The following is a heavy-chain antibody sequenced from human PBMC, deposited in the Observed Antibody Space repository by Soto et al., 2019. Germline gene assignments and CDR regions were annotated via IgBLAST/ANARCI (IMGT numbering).Heavy chain of an antibody. Sequence: QLLLVESGSGLVRPSQALSLSCNVSGGSLSSRGCSWAWVRLPVGKGLEWIGYIFDTGNTYFSASLKSRLSMSVDTSRNQFSMQLASVTAADTAMYYCACLNGYNRYFDHWGRGTLVTVSS. V-gene: IGHV4-30-2*01. D-gene: IGHD5-12*01. CDR2: IFDTGNT. J-gene: IGHJ2*01. CDR1: GGSLSSRGCS. CDR3: ACLNGYNRYFDH.